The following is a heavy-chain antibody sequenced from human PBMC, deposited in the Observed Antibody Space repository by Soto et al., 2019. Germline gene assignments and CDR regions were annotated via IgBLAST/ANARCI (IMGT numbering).Heavy chain of an antibody. CDR1: GYSFTSYW. CDR2: IDPSDSDT. CDR3: ARPVAGYNNGPGY. Sequence: GESLKISCKGSGYSFTSYWITWVRQMPGKGLEWMGRIDPSDSDTNYSPSFQGHVTISADKSISTAYLQWSSLKASDTAIYYCARPVAGYNNGPGYWGQGTLVTVSS. V-gene: IGHV5-10-1*01. D-gene: IGHD5-18*01. J-gene: IGHJ4*02.